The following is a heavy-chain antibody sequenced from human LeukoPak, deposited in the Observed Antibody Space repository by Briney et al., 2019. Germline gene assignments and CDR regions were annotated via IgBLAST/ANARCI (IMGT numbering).Heavy chain of an antibody. CDR2: IYYSGST. J-gene: IGHJ4*02. CDR1: GGSISSGSYY. Sequence: SETLSLTCTVSGGSISSGSYYWSWIRQPPGKGLEWIGYIYYSGSTNYNPSLKSRVTISVDTSKNQFSLKLSSVTAADTAVYYCAREAYGQALDYWGQGTLVTVSS. CDR3: AREAYGQALDY. V-gene: IGHV4-61*01. D-gene: IGHD2-8*01.